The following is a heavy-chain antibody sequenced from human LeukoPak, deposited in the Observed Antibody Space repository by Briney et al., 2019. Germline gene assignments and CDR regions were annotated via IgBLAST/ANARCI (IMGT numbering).Heavy chain of an antibody. V-gene: IGHV1-8*03. CDR2: MNPNSGNT. CDR1: GYTFTSYD. J-gene: IGHJ4*02. Sequence: ASVKVSCKASGYTFTSYDINWVRQATGQGLEWMGWMNPNSGNTGYAQKFQGRVTITRNTSISTAYMELSSLRSEDTAVYYCASGRRDSSGYRYDYWGQGTLVTVSS. D-gene: IGHD3-22*01. CDR3: ASGRRDSSGYRYDY.